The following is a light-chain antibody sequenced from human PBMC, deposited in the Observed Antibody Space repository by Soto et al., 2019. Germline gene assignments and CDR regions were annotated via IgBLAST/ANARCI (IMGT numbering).Light chain of an antibody. CDR1: QDISNY. Sequence: DIPMTQSPSSLSASVGDRVTITCQASQDISNYLNWYQQKPGKAPKLLIYDASNLETGVPSRFSGSGSGTDFTFTNSSLQPEDIATYYCQQYDNLPRTFGQGTKVEIK. CDR3: QQYDNLPRT. CDR2: DAS. V-gene: IGKV1-33*01. J-gene: IGKJ1*01.